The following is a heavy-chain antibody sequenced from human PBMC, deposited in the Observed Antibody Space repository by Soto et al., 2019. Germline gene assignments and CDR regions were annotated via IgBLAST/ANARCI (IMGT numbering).Heavy chain of an antibody. Sequence: QVQLVQSGAEVKKPGSSVKVSCKASGGTFSSYAISWVRQAPGQGLEWLVGIIPIFGTANYAQKFQGRVTITADESTRTASMELSSLRSEDTAVSYCARVAVARRPPVYYDYCMDVWCQGTTVTFSS. CDR1: GGTFSSYA. CDR3: ARVAVARRPPVYYDYCMDV. D-gene: IGHD2-15*01. V-gene: IGHV1-69*01. CDR2: IIPIFGTA. J-gene: IGHJ6*02.